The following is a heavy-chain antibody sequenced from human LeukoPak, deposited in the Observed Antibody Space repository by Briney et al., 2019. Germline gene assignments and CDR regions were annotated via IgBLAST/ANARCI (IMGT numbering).Heavy chain of an antibody. J-gene: IGHJ4*02. CDR2: ISGSRGNT. Sequence: GGSLRLSCAPSGFSSSSYAMSWVRQAPGKGLEWVSAISGSRGNTYYADSVRGRFTISRDNSKDTLYLQMNSLRAEDTAIYYCAKVSWANYFDYWGQGTLVTVSS. CDR3: AKVSWANYFDY. D-gene: IGHD6-13*01. CDR1: GFSSSSYA. V-gene: IGHV3-23*01.